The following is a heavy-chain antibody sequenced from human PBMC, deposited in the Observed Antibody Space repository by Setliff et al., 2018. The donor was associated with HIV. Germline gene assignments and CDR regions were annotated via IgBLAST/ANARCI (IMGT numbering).Heavy chain of an antibody. Sequence: PGESLKISCKGSGYSFTDSWIGWVRQMPGKGLEWMGIIYPGDSDTKYSPSFQGQVTISVDRSISTAYLQWNNLKASDSAIYYCARHPPRGYPKNWFDPWGQGTLVTVSS. D-gene: IGHD3-16*02. V-gene: IGHV5-51*01. CDR2: IYPGDSDT. CDR1: GYSFTDSW. CDR3: ARHPPRGYPKNWFDP. J-gene: IGHJ5*02.